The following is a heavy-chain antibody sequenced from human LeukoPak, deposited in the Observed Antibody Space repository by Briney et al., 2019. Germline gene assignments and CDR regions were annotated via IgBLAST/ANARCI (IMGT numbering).Heavy chain of an antibody. CDR3: ARQGVGIASDF. D-gene: IGHD3-3*01. Sequence: GESLKISCKGSGYSFTTYWICWGRQMPGRGLEWMAIIYPGDSDTRYSPSFQGQVTISVDKSISTAYLQWSSLKASDTAMYYCARQGVGIASDFWGQGTMVTVSS. V-gene: IGHV5-51*01. CDR1: GYSFTTYW. J-gene: IGHJ3*01. CDR2: IYPGDSDT.